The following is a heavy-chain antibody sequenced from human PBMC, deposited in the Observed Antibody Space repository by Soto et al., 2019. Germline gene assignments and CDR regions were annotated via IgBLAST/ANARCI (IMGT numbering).Heavy chain of an antibody. V-gene: IGHV3-23*01. CDR1: GFTFSSYA. Sequence: EVQLLESGGGLVQPGGSLRLSCAASGFTFSSYAMSWVRQAPGKGLEWVSAISGSGGSTYYADSVKGRFTISRDNSKNTLYLQINSLRAEDTAVYYCARVYYDFWSGYPTNPWGQGTLVTVSS. CDR2: ISGSGGST. D-gene: IGHD3-3*01. J-gene: IGHJ5*02. CDR3: ARVYYDFWSGYPTNP.